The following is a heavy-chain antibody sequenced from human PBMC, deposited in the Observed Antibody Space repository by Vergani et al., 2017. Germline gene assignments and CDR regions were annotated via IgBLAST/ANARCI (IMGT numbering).Heavy chain of an antibody. V-gene: IGHV3-21*06. J-gene: IGHJ6*02. CDR3: ARDCTSGGCPDNYGMDG. D-gene: IGHD2-8*01. Sequence: VQLVESGGGLVKPGGSLRLSRAASGFTFSDFSMSWVRPAPGKGLAWVACIGSSGPYINHADSVKGRFIISRDNPNNSLFLQLRSLRAEGAAVYYCARDCTSGGCPDNYGMDGWGQGATVTVSS. CDR1: GFTFSDFS. CDR2: IGSSGPYI.